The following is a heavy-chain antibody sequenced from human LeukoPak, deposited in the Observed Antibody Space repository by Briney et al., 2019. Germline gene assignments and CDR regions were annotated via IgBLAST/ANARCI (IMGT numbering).Heavy chain of an antibody. J-gene: IGHJ4*02. V-gene: IGHV3-53*01. CDR2: MYSGRTT. CDR3: ARVAYGHRFDY. CDR1: GFTVSSNY. D-gene: IGHD2-8*01. Sequence: SGGSLRLSCAASGFTVSSNYMSWVRQAPGKGLEWVSVMYSGRTTYYADSVKGRFTISRDNSKNTLFLQLNSLRAEDTAVYYCARVAYGHRFDYWGQGTLVTVSS.